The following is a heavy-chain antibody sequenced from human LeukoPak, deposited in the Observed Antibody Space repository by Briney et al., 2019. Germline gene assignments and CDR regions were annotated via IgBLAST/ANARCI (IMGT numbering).Heavy chain of an antibody. CDR1: GGSISSYY. Sequence: KPSETLSLTCTVSGGSISSYYWSWIRQPPGKGLEWIGYIYYSGSTNYNPSLKSRVTISVDTSKNQFSLKLSSVTAADTAVYYCASNSGSYYRYYYYYGMDVWGQGTTVTVSS. J-gene: IGHJ6*02. V-gene: IGHV4-59*08. CDR2: IYYSGST. D-gene: IGHD1-26*01. CDR3: ASNSGSYYRYYYYYGMDV.